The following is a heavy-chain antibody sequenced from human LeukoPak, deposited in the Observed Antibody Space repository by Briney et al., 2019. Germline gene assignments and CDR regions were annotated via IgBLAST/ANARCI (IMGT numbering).Heavy chain of an antibody. CDR2: IKEDGSDK. D-gene: IGHD1-7*01. CDR1: GFTFSSYW. J-gene: IGHJ4*02. Sequence: GGSLRLSCAASGFTFSSYWMSWVRQAPGKGLEWVANIKEDGSDKNYVDSVRGRFTISRDNAKNALYLQMSSLRAEDTAVYYCGREVPGGTTSLDCGGQGTVVTVSP. V-gene: IGHV3-7*04. CDR3: GREVPGGTTSLDC.